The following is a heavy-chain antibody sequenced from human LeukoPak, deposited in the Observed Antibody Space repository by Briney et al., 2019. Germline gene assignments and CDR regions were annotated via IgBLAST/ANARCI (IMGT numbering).Heavy chain of an antibody. CDR2: IYPGDSDT. V-gene: IGHV5-51*01. CDR3: AIHCSGGSCYSGYFDY. CDR1: GYSFTSYW. Sequence: GESLKISCKGSGYSFTSYWIGWGRQMPGKGLEWMGIIYPGDSDTRYSPSFQGQVTISADKSISTAYLQWSSLNASDTAMYYCAIHCSGGSCYSGYFDYWGQGTLVTVSS. J-gene: IGHJ4*02. D-gene: IGHD2-15*01.